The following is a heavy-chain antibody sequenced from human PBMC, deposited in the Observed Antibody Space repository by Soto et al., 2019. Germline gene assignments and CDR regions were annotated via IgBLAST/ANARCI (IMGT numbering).Heavy chain of an antibody. CDR1: GYTFTSYG. Sequence: ASVKVSCKASGYTFTSYGISWVRQAPGQGLEWMGWTSAYNGNTNYAQKLQGRVTMTTDTSTSTAYMELRSLRSDDTAVYYCARDYDSSGYSPSFDYWGQGTLVTVSS. V-gene: IGHV1-18*01. CDR2: TSAYNGNT. D-gene: IGHD3-22*01. J-gene: IGHJ4*02. CDR3: ARDYDSSGYSPSFDY.